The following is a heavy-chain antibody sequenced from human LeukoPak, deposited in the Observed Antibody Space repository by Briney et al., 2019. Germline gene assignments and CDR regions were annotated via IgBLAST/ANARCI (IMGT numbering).Heavy chain of an antibody. CDR2: IYVDGRTT. CDR1: GFTFSNYW. V-gene: IGHV3-74*01. D-gene: IGHD3-22*01. J-gene: IGHJ5*02. CDR3: ARDLDTSGYYSYFDP. Sequence: GGSLRLSCVASGFTFSNYWMHWVRRPPGKGLVWVSRIYVDGRTTNYADSVKGRFTISRDNSKNTLYLQANSLRAEDTAVYYCARDLDTSGYYSYFDPWGQGTLVTVSS.